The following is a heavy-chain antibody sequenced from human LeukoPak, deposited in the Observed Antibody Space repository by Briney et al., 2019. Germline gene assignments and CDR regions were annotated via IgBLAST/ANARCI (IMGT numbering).Heavy chain of an antibody. V-gene: IGHV1-58*02. J-gene: IGHJ4*02. Sequence: SVKVSCKASGFSFLTSTMQWVRQARGQRLEWMGWIVVGNGHTNYAQKFQERVTITRDMSTNTAYMELNDLRSEDTAVYYCAADLGGAAAGNLDYWGQGTLVTVSS. CDR1: GFSFLTST. D-gene: IGHD6-13*01. CDR2: IVVGNGHT. CDR3: AADLGGAAAGNLDY.